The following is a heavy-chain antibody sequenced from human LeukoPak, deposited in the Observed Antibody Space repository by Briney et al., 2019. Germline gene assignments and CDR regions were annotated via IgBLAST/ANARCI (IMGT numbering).Heavy chain of an antibody. D-gene: IGHD3-9*01. J-gene: IGHJ6*04. CDR2: INHSGST. Sequence: PSETLSLTCAVYGGSFSGYYWSWIRQPPGKGLEWIGEINHSGSTNYNPSLKSRVTISVDTSKNQFSQKLSSVTAADTAVYYCARASNYDILTGYYAPYYYGMDVWGKGTTVTVSS. CDR1: GGSFSGYY. V-gene: IGHV4-34*01. CDR3: ARASNYDILTGYYAPYYYGMDV.